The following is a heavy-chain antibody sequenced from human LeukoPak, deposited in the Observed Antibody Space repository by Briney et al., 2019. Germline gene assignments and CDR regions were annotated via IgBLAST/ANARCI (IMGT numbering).Heavy chain of an antibody. CDR1: GFTFSSHN. Sequence: GGSLRLSCAASGFTFSSHNMNWVRQAPGKGLEWVSSISGSSSHRYYADSVKGRFTISRDNAENSLYLQMNSLIAEDTAVYYCGRTCGFAGEFVSWGQGTLVTVSS. CDR2: ISGSSSHR. V-gene: IGHV3-21*06. J-gene: IGHJ4*02. CDR3: GRTCGFAGEFVS.